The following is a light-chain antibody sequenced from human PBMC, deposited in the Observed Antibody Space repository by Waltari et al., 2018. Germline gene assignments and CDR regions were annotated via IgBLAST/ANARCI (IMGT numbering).Light chain of an antibody. Sequence: QSALTQPASVSGSPGQSITISCTGTSSDVGGYKYVSWYQQHPGKAPKLMIYDVNNRPSEISNLFSGSKSGNTASLTISGLQAEDEADYYCSSYTSSGTLVLFGGGTKLTVL. CDR3: SSYTSSGTLVL. CDR1: SSDVGGYKY. V-gene: IGLV2-14*03. CDR2: DVN. J-gene: IGLJ2*01.